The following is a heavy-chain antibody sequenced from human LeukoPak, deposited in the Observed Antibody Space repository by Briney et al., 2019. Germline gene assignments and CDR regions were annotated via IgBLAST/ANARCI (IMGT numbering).Heavy chain of an antibody. CDR3: ARLQWLDRSALDY. J-gene: IGHJ4*02. CDR2: IYPGDSDT. Sequence: GESLKISCKGSGYSFTSYWIGWVRQMPGKGLEWMGIIYPGDSDTRYSPSFQGQVTISADKSISTAYLQWSSLKASDTAMYCCARLQWLDRSALDYWGQGTLVTVSS. CDR1: GYSFTSYW. V-gene: IGHV5-51*01. D-gene: IGHD6-19*01.